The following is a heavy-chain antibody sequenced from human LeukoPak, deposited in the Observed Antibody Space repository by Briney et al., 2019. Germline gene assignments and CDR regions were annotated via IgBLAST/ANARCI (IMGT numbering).Heavy chain of an antibody. J-gene: IGHJ4*02. CDR2: FIGSSSTT. D-gene: IGHD4-17*01. Sequence: GGSLRLSCVASGFTFSSSAMSWVRQAPGQGLEWVSAFIGSSSTTYYGDSVKGRFTISRDNSKNTLYLQMNSLRAEGTALYYCAKEGGYGDLDYWGQGTLVTVSS. CDR1: GFTFSSSA. CDR3: AKEGGYGDLDY. V-gene: IGHV3-23*01.